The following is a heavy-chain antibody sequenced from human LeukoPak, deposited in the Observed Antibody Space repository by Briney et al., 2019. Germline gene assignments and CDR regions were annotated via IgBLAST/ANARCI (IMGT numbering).Heavy chain of an antibody. CDR3: ARDSRYCSGGSCYRVGYYYYMDV. CDR1: GFTFSSYS. D-gene: IGHD2-15*01. Sequence: PGGSLRLSCAASGFTFSSYSMNWVRQAPGKGLEWVSSISSSSSYIYYADSVKGRFTISRDNAKNSLYLQMNSLRAEDTAVYYCARDSRYCSGGSCYRVGYYYYMDVWGKGTTVTVSS. CDR2: ISSSSSYI. J-gene: IGHJ6*03. V-gene: IGHV3-21*01.